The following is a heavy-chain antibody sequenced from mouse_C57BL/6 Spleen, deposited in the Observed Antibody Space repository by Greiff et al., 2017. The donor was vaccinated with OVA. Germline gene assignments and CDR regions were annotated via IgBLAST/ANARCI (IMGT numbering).Heavy chain of an antibody. J-gene: IGHJ4*01. CDR2: ISDGGSYT. CDR1: GFTFSSYA. V-gene: IGHV5-4*01. D-gene: IGHD1-1*01. CDR3: ARDKGSKGYAMDY. Sequence: EVKLMESGGGLVKPGGSLKLSCAASGFTFSSYAMSWVRQTPEKRLEWVATISDGGSYTYYPDNVKGRFTISRDNAKNNLYLQMSHLKSEDTAMYYCARDKGSKGYAMDYWGQGTSVTVSS.